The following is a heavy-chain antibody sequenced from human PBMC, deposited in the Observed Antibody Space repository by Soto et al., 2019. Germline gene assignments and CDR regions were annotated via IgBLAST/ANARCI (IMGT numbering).Heavy chain of an antibody. CDR1: GFTVSSNY. CDR3: ARDMVRGMDV. V-gene: IGHV3-66*01. D-gene: IGHD3-10*01. J-gene: IGHJ6*02. CDR2: IYSGGST. Sequence: EVQLVESGGGLVQPGGSLRLSCAASGFTVSSNYMSWVRQAPGKGLEWVSVIYSGGSTYYAASVKGRFTISRDNSKNTRYLQMNSLRAEDTAVYYWARDMVRGMDVWGQGTTVTVSS.